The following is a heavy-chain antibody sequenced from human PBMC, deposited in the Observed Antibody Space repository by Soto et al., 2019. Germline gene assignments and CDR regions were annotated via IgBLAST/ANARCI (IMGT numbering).Heavy chain of an antibody. CDR2: INTYNDNT. CDR3: ATRRFSSPESSP. CDR1: GYTFTTYG. D-gene: IGHD3-10*01. Sequence: ASVKVSCKTSGYTFTTYGIAWVRQAPGQGLEWMGWINTYNDNTKYAQKFQGRVTMTADTSTATAFLDLGGLRSDDSAVYYCATRRFSSPESSPWGQGTLVTVSS. V-gene: IGHV1-18*01. J-gene: IGHJ5*02.